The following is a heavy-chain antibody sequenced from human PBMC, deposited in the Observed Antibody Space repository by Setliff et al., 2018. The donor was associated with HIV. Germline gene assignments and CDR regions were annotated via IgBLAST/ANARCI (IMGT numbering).Heavy chain of an antibody. CDR1: GYTFTSYY. Sequence: ASVKVSCKASGYTFTSYYMHWVRQAPGQGLEWMGIINPSGGSTGYAQKFQGRVTMTRDTSISTAYMELSSLTSEDTAVYYCARGAGWSAPSDYWGQGTLVTVSS. V-gene: IGHV1-46*01. J-gene: IGHJ4*02. CDR2: INPSGGST. D-gene: IGHD3-3*01. CDR3: ARGAGWSAPSDY.